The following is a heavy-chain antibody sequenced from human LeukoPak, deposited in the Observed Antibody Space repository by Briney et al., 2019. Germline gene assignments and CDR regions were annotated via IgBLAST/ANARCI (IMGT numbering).Heavy chain of an antibody. V-gene: IGHV3-74*01. Sequence: GGSLRLSCAASGFTVRSYYMAWVRQAPGKGLVWVSCISFDGSDATYADSVKGRFTISRDNAKNTLHLQMDSLTVEDTAVYYCARDCDSPYCGGDSDPSIDYWGQGTLVTVSS. J-gene: IGHJ4*02. CDR2: ISFDGSDA. CDR1: GFTVRSYY. CDR3: ARDCDSPYCGGDSDPSIDY. D-gene: IGHD2-21*01.